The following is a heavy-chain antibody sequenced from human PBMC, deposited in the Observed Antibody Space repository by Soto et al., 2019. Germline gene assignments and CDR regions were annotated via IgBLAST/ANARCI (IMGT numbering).Heavy chain of an antibody. CDR2: IWYDGSNK. J-gene: IGHJ6*02. CDR1: GFTFSSYG. V-gene: IGHV3-33*01. Sequence: QVQLVESGGGVVQPGRSLRLSCAASGFTFSSYGMHWVRQAPGKGLEWVAVIWYDGSNKYYADSVKGRFTISRDNYKNTLYLKMNSLRAEETAVYYCARNDIVVVPAANYYYYGMDVWGQGTTVTVSS. CDR3: ARNDIVVVPAANYYYYGMDV. D-gene: IGHD2-2*01.